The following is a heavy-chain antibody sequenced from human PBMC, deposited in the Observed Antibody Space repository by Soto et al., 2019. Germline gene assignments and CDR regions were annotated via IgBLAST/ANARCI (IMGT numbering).Heavy chain of an antibody. J-gene: IGHJ6*02. CDR2: IIPIFSSR. CDR1: RDTFNKYA. CDR3: ARGETYLGV. D-gene: IGHD3-16*01. V-gene: IGHV1-69*01. Sequence: QVQPVQSGAEVKTPGSSVKVSCKTSRDTFNKYAFNWVRQAPGQGLEWMGWIIPIFSSRNYAEKFQGRVTITADDSTSTAYMELRSLRFEDTTVYYCARGETYLGVWGQGTTVTVSS.